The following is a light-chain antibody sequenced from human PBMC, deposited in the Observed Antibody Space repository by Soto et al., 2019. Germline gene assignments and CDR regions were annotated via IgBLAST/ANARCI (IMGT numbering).Light chain of an antibody. CDR2: DAS. Sequence: QSALTQPASVSGSPGQSIAISCTGTSSDVGAYNSVSWYQQHPGRAPKLMIHDASDRPSGVSNRFSGSKSGNTASLTISGLQAEDEADYYCSSYTSSSTYVFGTGTKLTVL. V-gene: IGLV2-14*03. CDR3: SSYTSSSTYV. J-gene: IGLJ1*01. CDR1: SSDVGAYNS.